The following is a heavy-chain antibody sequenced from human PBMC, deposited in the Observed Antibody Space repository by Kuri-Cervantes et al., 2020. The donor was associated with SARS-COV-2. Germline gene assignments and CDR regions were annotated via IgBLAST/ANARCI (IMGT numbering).Heavy chain of an antibody. V-gene: IGHV3-30*03. J-gene: IGHJ4*02. CDR2: ISYDGSNK. Sequence: GGSLRLSCGGSGFTFSSYAIHWVRQAPGKGLEWVAVISYDGSNKYYADSVKGRSTISRDNSKNTLYLQMNSLRAEDTAVYYCASRYSSSWYAVDYWGQGTLVTVSS. D-gene: IGHD6-13*01. CDR1: GFTFSSYA. CDR3: ASRYSSSWYAVDY.